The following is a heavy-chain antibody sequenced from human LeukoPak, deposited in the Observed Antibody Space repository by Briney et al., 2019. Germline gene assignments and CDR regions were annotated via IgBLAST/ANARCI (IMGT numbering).Heavy chain of an antibody. V-gene: IGHV1-69*04. D-gene: IGHD2-2*02. Sequence: SVKVSCKASGGTFSSYAISWVRQAPGQGLEWMGRIIPILGIANYAQKFQGRVTLTRNTSISTAYMELSSLRSEDTAVYYCARVHRRCSSTSCYRAAWFDPWGQGTLVTVSS. CDR1: GGTFSSYA. CDR3: ARVHRRCSSTSCYRAAWFDP. CDR2: IIPILGIA. J-gene: IGHJ5*02.